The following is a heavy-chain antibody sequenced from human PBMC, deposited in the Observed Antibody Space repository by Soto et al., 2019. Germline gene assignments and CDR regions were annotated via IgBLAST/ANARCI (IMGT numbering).Heavy chain of an antibody. J-gene: IGHJ4*02. Sequence: SVKVSCKASGFTFTSSAVQWVRQARGQRLEWIGWIVVGSGNTNYAQKFQGRVTITRDTSANTAYMELSSLRSEDTSVYYCARDPGTGAALRAYHFDYWGQGTLVTVSS. D-gene: IGHD1-1*01. CDR2: IVVGSGNT. V-gene: IGHV1-58*01. CDR3: ARDPGTGAALRAYHFDY. CDR1: GFTFTSSA.